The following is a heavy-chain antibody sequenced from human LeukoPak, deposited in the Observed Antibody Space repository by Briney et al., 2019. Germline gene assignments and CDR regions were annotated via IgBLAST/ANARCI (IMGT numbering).Heavy chain of an antibody. CDR2: ISSSSSTI. V-gene: IGHV3-48*01. CDR3: ARDLRELRYFDWLYH. Sequence: GGSLRLSCAASGFTFSSYSMNWVRQAPGKGLEWVSYISSSSSTIYYADSVKGRFTISRDNAKNSLYLQMNSLRAEDTAVYYCARDLRELRYFDWLYHWGQGTLVTVSS. CDR1: GFTFSSYS. J-gene: IGHJ5*02. D-gene: IGHD3-9*01.